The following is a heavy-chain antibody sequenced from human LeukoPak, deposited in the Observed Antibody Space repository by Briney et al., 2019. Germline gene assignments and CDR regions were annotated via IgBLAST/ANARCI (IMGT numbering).Heavy chain of an antibody. CDR3: ARAAYYGMDV. CDR2: IGTAGDT. Sequence: GGSLRLSCAASGFTFSRYWMHWVRQAPGKGLVWVSAIGTAGDTYYAGSAKGRFTISRENAKNSLSLQMNSLRDGDTAVYYCARAAYYGMDVWGQGTTVTVSS. J-gene: IGHJ6*02. V-gene: IGHV3-13*01. CDR1: GFTFSRYW.